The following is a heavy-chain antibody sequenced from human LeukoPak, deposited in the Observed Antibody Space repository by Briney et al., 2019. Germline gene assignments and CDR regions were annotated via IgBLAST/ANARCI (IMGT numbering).Heavy chain of an antibody. CDR1: GYTFTGYY. J-gene: IGHJ4*02. Sequence: VASVKVSCKASGYTFTGYYMHWVRQAPGQGLEWMGWINPNSGGTNYAQKFQGRVTMTRDTSISTAYMELSRLRSDDTAVYYCARAAYDILTGYSYYFDYWGQGTLVTVSS. D-gene: IGHD3-9*01. V-gene: IGHV1-2*02. CDR2: INPNSGGT. CDR3: ARAAYDILTGYSYYFDY.